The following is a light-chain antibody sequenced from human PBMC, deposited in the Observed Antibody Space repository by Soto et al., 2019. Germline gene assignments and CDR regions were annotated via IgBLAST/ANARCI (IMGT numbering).Light chain of an antibody. CDR2: EVS. CDR1: SSDVGGYNY. J-gene: IGLJ1*01. V-gene: IGLV2-14*01. Sequence: QSALTQPASVSGSPGQSITISCTGTSSDVGGYNYVSWYQQHPGKAPKLMIYEVSNRPSGVSNRFSGSKSGNTASLTISGRQAEDEGDYYCSSYTSSSRPYVFGTGTKVTVL. CDR3: SSYTSSSRPYV.